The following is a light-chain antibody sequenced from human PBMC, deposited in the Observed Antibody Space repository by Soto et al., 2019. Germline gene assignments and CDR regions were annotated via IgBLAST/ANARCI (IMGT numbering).Light chain of an antibody. Sequence: EIVLTQSPGTLSLSPGERATLSCRASQSVSSSYLAWYQQKPGQAPRLLIYGASSRATGIPDRFSGSGSGTDFTLTIRRLEPEDFAVYYCQQYGSSAHGRYTFGQGTKLEIK. CDR2: GAS. CDR3: QQYGSSAHGRYT. CDR1: QSVSSSY. J-gene: IGKJ2*01. V-gene: IGKV3-20*01.